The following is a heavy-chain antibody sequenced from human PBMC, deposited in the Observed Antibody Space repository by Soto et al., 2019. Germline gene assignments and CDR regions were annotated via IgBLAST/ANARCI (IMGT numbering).Heavy chain of an antibody. V-gene: IGHV4-59*01. Sequence: SETLSLTCTVSGGSISSYYWSWIRQPPGKGLEWIGYIYYSGSTNYNPSLKSRVTISVDTSKNQFSLKLSSVTAADTAVYYCASNNTIPDPPGYYYGMDVWGQGTTVTVSS. J-gene: IGHJ6*02. D-gene: IGHD3-3*01. CDR3: ASNNTIPDPPGYYYGMDV. CDR2: IYYSGST. CDR1: GGSISSYY.